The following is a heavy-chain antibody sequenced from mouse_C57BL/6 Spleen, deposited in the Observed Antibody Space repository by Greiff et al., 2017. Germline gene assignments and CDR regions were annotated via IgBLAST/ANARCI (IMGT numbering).Heavy chain of an antibody. CDR1: GYAFPNSL. V-gene: IGHV1-54*01. CDR2: ITPGSGGT. Sequence: VQLQQSGAELVRPGTSVKVSCKASGYAFPNSLIEWVKQRPGQGLEWIGVITPGSGGTKYHEKVNGKATLTADKSSSTAYMQLSSLTSDDSAVYFCARSSYDGYSLFDYWGQGTTLTVSS. CDR3: ARSSYDGYSLFDY. J-gene: IGHJ2*01. D-gene: IGHD2-3*01.